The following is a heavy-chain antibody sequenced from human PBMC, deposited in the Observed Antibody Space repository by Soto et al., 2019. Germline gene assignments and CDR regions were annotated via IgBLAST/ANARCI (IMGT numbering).Heavy chain of an antibody. V-gene: IGHV5-10-1*01. Sequence: GESLKISCKGSGYSFTSYWISWVRQMPGKGLEWMGRIDPSDSYTNYSPSFQGHVTISADKSISTAYLQWSSLKASDTAMYYCARHRGDYDILTGYTSDYGMDVWGQGTTLT. D-gene: IGHD3-9*01. CDR3: ARHRGDYDILTGYTSDYGMDV. CDR2: IDPSDSYT. J-gene: IGHJ6*02. CDR1: GYSFTSYW.